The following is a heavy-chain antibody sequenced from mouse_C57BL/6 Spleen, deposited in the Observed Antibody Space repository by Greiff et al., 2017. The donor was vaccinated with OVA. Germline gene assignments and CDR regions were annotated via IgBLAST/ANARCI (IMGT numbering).Heavy chain of an antibody. CDR1: GFTFSDYY. CDR2: ISNGGGST. V-gene: IGHV5-12*01. J-gene: IGHJ2*01. D-gene: IGHD3-3*01. Sequence: EVKLQESGGGLVQPGGSLKLSCAASGFTFSDYYMYWVRQTPEKRLEWVAYISNGGGSTYYPDTVKGRFTISRDNAKNTLYLQMSRLKSEDTAMYYCARHRGYFDYWGKGTNLTVSS. CDR3: ARHRGYFDY.